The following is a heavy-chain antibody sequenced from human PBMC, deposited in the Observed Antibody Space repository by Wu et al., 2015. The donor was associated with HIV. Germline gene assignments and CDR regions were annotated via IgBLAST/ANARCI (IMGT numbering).Heavy chain of an antibody. Sequence: QVQLVQSGAEVKKPGASVKVSCGTSGYTFTNYYIHWVRQAPGQGLEWMGWINPNSGGTSYAQKFHDRVTMTRDVSMYTVYMELSTLKSDDSAVYYCARDFCSGGFCHYFFDYWGQGALVTVSS. CDR1: GYTFTNYY. V-gene: IGHV1-2*02. J-gene: IGHJ4*02. CDR2: INPNSGGT. D-gene: IGHD2-15*01. CDR3: ARDFCSGGFCHYFFDY.